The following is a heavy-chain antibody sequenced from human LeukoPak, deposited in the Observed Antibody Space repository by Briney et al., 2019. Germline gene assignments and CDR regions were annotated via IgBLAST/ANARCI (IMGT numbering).Heavy chain of an antibody. V-gene: IGHV3-7*01. J-gene: IGHJ4*02. D-gene: IGHD2-2*01. CDR3: ARDQSSPAGRFDY. CDR1: GFTFSSYW. CDR2: IKQDGSEK. Sequence: AGGSLRLSCAASGFTFSSYWKSWVRQAPGKGLEWVANIKQDGSEKYYVDSVKGRFTISRDNAKNSLYLQMNSLRAEDTAVYYCARDQSSPAGRFDYWGQGTLVTVSS.